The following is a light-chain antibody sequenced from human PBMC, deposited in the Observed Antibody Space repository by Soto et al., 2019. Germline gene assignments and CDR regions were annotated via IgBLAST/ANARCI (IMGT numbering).Light chain of an antibody. J-gene: IGKJ1*01. CDR1: QSVRTS. V-gene: IGKV3-11*01. CDR2: DAS. CDR3: QQRSNWPGT. Sequence: EIVLTQSASTLSWSPGERATLSCGASQSVRTSLAWYQQQPGQAPRLLIYDASNKATGIPARFSGSGSGTDFTLTISSLDTQDFAVYYCQQRSNWPGTFGQGTKVDIK.